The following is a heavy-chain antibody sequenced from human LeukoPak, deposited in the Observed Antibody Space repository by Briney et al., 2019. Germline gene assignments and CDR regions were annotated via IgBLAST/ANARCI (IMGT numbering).Heavy chain of an antibody. CDR2: IIPLFGTA. CDR1: GDTFSSLA. J-gene: IGHJ3*02. CDR3: ASPYDYGDHYLDALHI. D-gene: IGHD4-17*01. Sequence: SVTVSCKASGDTFSSLAVSWVRQAPGQGLEWMGRIIPLFGTADYAQRYQGRVTISADNSLNTAYLELSSLTSEDTAVYYCASPYDYGDHYLDALHIWGQGTIVTVSS. V-gene: IGHV1-69*06.